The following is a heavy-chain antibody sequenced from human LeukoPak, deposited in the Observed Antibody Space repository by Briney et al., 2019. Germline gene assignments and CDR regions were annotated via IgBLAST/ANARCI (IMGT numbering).Heavy chain of an antibody. V-gene: IGHV4-59*01. CDR1: GDSISSSY. D-gene: IGHD3-22*01. CDR2: IYYTGTT. J-gene: IGHJ5*02. Sequence: SETLSLNCTVSGDSISSSYWSWLRQPPGKTLEWLGYIYYTGTTNYNPSLNSRITMSIDTSKNQFSLNLNSVTAADTAVYYCARGFYDSSGYSNCFDPWGQGTLVTVSS. CDR3: ARGFYDSSGYSNCFDP.